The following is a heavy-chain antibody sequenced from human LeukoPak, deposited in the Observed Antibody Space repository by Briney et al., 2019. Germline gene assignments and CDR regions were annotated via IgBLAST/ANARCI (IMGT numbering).Heavy chain of an antibody. J-gene: IGHJ4*02. V-gene: IGHV4-30-4*08. CDR1: GGSISGGDCY. D-gene: IGHD2-2*01. CDR3: ARDLSSTSHIDY. Sequence: PSQTLSLTCTVSGGSISGGDCYWSWIRQPPGKGLEWIGYIYYSGSAYYNPSLKSRVAISVDTSKNQFSLKLSSVTAADTAVYYCARDLSSTSHIDYWGQGTLVTVSS. CDR2: IYYSGSA.